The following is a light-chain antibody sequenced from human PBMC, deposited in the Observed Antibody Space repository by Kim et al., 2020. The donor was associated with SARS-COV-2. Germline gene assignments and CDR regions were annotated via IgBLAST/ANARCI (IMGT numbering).Light chain of an antibody. Sequence: SYELTQPPSVSVSPGQTVSITCSGDKLGDKYVSWYQQRPGQSPALVIYRDNKRPSGIPERFSGPNSGNTATLTISGTHAMDEADYYSQAWDSSTFYVFGT. CDR3: QAWDSSTFYV. J-gene: IGLJ1*01. V-gene: IGLV3-1*01. CDR2: RDN. CDR1: KLGDKY.